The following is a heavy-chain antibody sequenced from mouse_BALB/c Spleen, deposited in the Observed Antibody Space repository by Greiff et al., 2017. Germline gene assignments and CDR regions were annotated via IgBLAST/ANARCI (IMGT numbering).Heavy chain of an antibody. J-gene: IGHJ2*01. Sequence: VQLQQSGAELVRPGALVKLSCKASGFNIKDYYMHWVKQRPEQVLEWIGWIDPENGNTIYDPKFQGKASITADTSSNTAYLQLSSLTSEDTAVYDCARSPFYYVDYFDYWGQGTTLTVSS. CDR2: IDPENGNT. V-gene: IGHV14-1*02. D-gene: IGHD2-1*01. CDR1: GFNIKDYY. CDR3: ARSPFYYVDYFDY.